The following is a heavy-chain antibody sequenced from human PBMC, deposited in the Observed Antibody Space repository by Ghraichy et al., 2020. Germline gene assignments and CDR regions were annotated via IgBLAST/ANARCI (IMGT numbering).Heavy chain of an antibody. J-gene: IGHJ4*02. D-gene: IGHD1-1*01. CDR2: INHSGST. CDR1: GGSFSGYY. Sequence: SETLSLTCAVYGGSFSGYYWSWIRQPPGKGLEWIGEINHSGSTNYNPSLKSRVTISVDTSKNQFSLKLSSVTAADTAVYYCARSPRHNRKYDYWGQGTLVTVSS. CDR3: ARSPRHNRKYDY. V-gene: IGHV4-34*01.